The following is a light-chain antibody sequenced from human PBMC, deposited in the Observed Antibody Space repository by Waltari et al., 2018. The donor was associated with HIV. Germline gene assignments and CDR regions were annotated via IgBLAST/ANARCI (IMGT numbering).Light chain of an antibody. Sequence: EIVMTQSPGTLSLSPGETATLNCRASQSVNANYLAWYQQKPGQPPRLLMYGASTRNTGVPDRFTGIGSGTDFTLTISRLEAGDFAVYYCQQFADSLLTFGGGTKVEIK. CDR3: QQFADSLLT. V-gene: IGKV3-20*01. CDR2: GAS. J-gene: IGKJ4*01. CDR1: QSVNANY.